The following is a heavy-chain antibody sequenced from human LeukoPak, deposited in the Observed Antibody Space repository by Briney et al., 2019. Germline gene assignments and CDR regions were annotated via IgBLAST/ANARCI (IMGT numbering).Heavy chain of an antibody. V-gene: IGHV3-21*01. J-gene: IGHJ6*02. D-gene: IGHD6-6*01. Sequence: GGSLRLSCAASGFTFSSYSMNWVRQAPGKGLEWISSISSSSSYIYYADSVKGRFTISRDNAKNSLYLQMNSLRAEDTAVYYCARGGDSSSWVRYYGMDVWGQGTTVSVS. CDR1: GFTFSSYS. CDR2: ISSSSSYI. CDR3: ARGGDSSSWVRYYGMDV.